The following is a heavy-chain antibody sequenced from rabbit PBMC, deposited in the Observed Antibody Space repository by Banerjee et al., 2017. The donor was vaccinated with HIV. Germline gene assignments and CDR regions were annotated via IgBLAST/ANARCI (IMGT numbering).Heavy chain of an antibody. Sequence: QEQLVESGGGLVQPEGSLTLTCKASGFDFTNNAMCWVRQAPGKGLEWIASIDTGDGSTYYARWAKGRFTVSKTSSTTVTLHMTSLTAADTATYFCARDLAGVIGWNFNLWGQGTLVTVS. D-gene: IGHD4-1*01. V-gene: IGHV1S47*01. CDR3: ARDLAGVIGWNFNL. CDR1: GFDFTNNA. CDR2: IDTGDGST. J-gene: IGHJ4*01.